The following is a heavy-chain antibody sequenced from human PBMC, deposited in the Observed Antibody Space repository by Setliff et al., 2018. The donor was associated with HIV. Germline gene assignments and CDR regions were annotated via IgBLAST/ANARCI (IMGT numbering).Heavy chain of an antibody. CDR3: ARHSPNVGVRGDAFDI. CDR2: IHYSGAT. V-gene: IGHV4-59*08. D-gene: IGHD2-8*01. CDR1: GGSISSHY. J-gene: IGHJ3*02. Sequence: ETLSLTCTVSGGSISSHYWIWIRQPPGKGLERIGYIHYSGATNYNPSLKSRVTISLDTSRTQFSLRLSSVTAADTAVYYCARHSPNVGVRGDAFDIWGRGTVVTVSS.